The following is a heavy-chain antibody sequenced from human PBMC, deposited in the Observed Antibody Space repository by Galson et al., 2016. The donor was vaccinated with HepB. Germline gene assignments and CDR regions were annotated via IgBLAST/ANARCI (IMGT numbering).Heavy chain of an antibody. CDR3: AREGIVTNHSPLDC. Sequence: SVKVSCKASGGTFNYYAINWVRQAPGQGLEWMGKIIPMFGTANYAQKFQGRVTITADESTSTGYMELSSLTSEDTAMYYCAREGIVTNHSPLDCWGQGTLVTVSS. V-gene: IGHV1-69*13. J-gene: IGHJ4*02. D-gene: IGHD5-12*01. CDR1: GGTFNYYA. CDR2: IIPMFGTA.